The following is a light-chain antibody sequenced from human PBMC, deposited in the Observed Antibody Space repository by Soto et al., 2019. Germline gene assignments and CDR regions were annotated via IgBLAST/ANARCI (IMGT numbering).Light chain of an antibody. V-gene: IGKV3-11*01. Sequence: IWLTQSPATLSSSTGDRVTLCCRMSQAVSSDLAWYHQKRGQAPGLLIYAASTLATGMPARFSGSGSGTDFTLTISSLESEDFATYYCQQCNSCPSTFGGGTKVEIK. CDR3: QQCNSCPST. CDR2: AAS. CDR1: QAVSSD. J-gene: IGKJ4*02.